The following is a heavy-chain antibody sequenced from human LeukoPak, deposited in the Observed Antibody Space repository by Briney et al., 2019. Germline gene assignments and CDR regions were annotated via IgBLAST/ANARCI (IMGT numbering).Heavy chain of an antibody. J-gene: IGHJ4*02. CDR1: GFTFSDYY. Sequence: SGGSLRLSCAASGFTFSDYYMSWLRQAPGKGLEWVANIKQDGSEKYYVDSVKGRFTISRDNAKNSLYLQMNSLRAEDTAVYYCARDSAELLWFGELSYYFDYWGQGTLVTVSS. CDR3: ARDSAELLWFGELSYYFDY. CDR2: IKQDGSEK. D-gene: IGHD3-10*01. V-gene: IGHV3-7*01.